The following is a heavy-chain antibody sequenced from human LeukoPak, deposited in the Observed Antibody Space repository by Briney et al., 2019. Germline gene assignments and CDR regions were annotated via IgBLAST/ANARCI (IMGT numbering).Heavy chain of an antibody. CDR3: ARLMAPVAPPFSGDSSGYYREID. CDR2: IYHSGST. V-gene: IGHV4-38-2*01. D-gene: IGHD3-22*01. J-gene: IGHJ4*02. CDR1: GYSISSGYY. Sequence: SETLSLTCAVSGYSISSGYYWGWIRQPPGKGLEWIGSIYHSGSTYYNPSLKSRVTISVDTSKNQFSLKLSSVTAADTAVYYCARLMAPVAPPFSGDSSGYYREIDWGQGTLVTVSS.